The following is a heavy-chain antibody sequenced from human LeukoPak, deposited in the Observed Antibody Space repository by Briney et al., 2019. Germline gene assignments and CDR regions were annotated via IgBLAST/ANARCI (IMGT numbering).Heavy chain of an antibody. CDR1: GFTFSDFA. CDR3: ARAKDGTNILDY. D-gene: IGHD5-24*01. CDR2: ISYNGVTK. Sequence: PGGSLRLSCAASGFTFSDFAIHWVRQAPGKGLEWVTLISYNGVTKYYADSVKGRFTISRDNSKNTLYLQMDTLRAEDTAVYYCARAKDGTNILDYWGQGTLVTVSS. V-gene: IGHV3-30-3*01. J-gene: IGHJ4*02.